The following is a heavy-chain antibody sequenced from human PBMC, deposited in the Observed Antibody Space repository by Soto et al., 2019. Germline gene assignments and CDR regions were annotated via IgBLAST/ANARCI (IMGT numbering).Heavy chain of an antibody. J-gene: IGHJ4*02. CDR2: INHSGST. CDR3: ARFRGASDY. V-gene: IGHV4-34*01. Sequence: SETLSLTCAVYGGSFSCYYWSWIRQPPGKGLEWIGEINHSGSTNYNPSLKSRVTISVDTSKNQSSLKLSSVTAADTAVYYCARFRGASDYWGQGTLVTVSS. CDR1: GGSFSCYY. D-gene: IGHD3-10*01.